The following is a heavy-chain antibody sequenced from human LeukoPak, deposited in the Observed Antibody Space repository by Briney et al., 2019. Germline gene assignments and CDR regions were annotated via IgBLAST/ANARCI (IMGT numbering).Heavy chain of an antibody. V-gene: IGHV1-18*01. CDR1: GYTFPTYG. D-gene: IGHD2-2*01. CDR2: ITTYNGNT. J-gene: IGHJ4*02. Sequence: ASVKVSCKVSGYTFPTYGISWVRQAPGQGLEWMGWITTYNGNTKCAQKLQGRVTMTTDTSTSTAYMEVRSLRSDDTAVYYCAREYCTSTSCYGPDYWGQGTLVTVSS. CDR3: AREYCTSTSCYGPDY.